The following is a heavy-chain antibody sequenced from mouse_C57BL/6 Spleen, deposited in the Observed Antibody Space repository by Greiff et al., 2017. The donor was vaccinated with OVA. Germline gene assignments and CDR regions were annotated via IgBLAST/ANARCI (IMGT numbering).Heavy chain of an antibody. J-gene: IGHJ1*03. Sequence: VQLQQPGAELVRPGTSVKLSCKASGYTFTSYWMHWVKQRPGQGLEWIGVIDPSDSYTNYNQKFKGKATLTVDTSSSTAYMQLSSLTSEDSAVYYCASGAGRYFDVWGTGTTVTVSS. V-gene: IGHV1-59*01. CDR1: GYTFTSYW. CDR2: IDPSDSYT. CDR3: ASGAGRYFDV. D-gene: IGHD3-3*01.